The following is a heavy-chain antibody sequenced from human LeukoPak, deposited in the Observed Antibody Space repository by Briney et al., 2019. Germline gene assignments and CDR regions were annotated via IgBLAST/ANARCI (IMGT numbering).Heavy chain of an antibody. V-gene: IGHV3-23*01. Sequence: GGSLRLSCEASGFTFSSYATSWVRQAPGKGLAWVSVISSSADSTYYADSVKGRFTISRDNSKNTLFLQMNSLRAEDTALYYCPKSGVTFGELLSYYMDVWGKGTTVTVSS. CDR2: ISSSADST. CDR3: PKSGVTFGELLSYYMDV. CDR1: GFTFSSYA. D-gene: IGHD3-10*01. J-gene: IGHJ6*03.